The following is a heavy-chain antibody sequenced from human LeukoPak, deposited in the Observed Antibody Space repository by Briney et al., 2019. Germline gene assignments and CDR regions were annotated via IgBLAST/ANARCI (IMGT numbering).Heavy chain of an antibody. CDR3: AREDSSGLDDAEYFQH. Sequence: SQTLSLTCTVSGGSISSGDYYWSWIRQPPGKGLEWIGYIYYSGSTYYNPSLKSRVTISVDTSKNQFSLKLSSVTAADTAVYYCAREDSSGLDDAEYFQHWGQGTLVTVSS. CDR1: GGSISSGDYY. D-gene: IGHD6-19*01. J-gene: IGHJ1*01. CDR2: IYYSGST. V-gene: IGHV4-30-4*08.